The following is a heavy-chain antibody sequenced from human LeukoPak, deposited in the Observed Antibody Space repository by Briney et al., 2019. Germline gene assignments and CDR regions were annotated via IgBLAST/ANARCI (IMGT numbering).Heavy chain of an antibody. J-gene: IGHJ4*02. D-gene: IGHD1-1*01. CDR1: GYSFTNYW. V-gene: IGHV5-51*01. CDR2: IYPGDSDT. Sequence: PGESLKISCKGSGYSFTNYWIGWVRQMPGKGLEWMGIIYPGDSDTRYRPSFQGQVTISVDKSISTAYLQWSSLKASDTAMYYCARQDGNSKYYFDYWGQGTLVTVSS. CDR3: ARQDGNSKYYFDY.